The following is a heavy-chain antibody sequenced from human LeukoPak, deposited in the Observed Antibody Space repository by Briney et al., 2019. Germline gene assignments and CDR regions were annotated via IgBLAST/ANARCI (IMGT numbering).Heavy chain of an antibody. V-gene: IGHV3-74*01. CDR2: MNSAGSGT. CDR1: GFTFSAYW. J-gene: IGHJ4*02. CDR3: ARGNNDSSGLLDY. Sequence: GGSLRLSCAASGFTFSAYWMHWVRQAPGKGLVWVSRMNSAGSGTSDADSVKGRCTDSRDTAKMPLNLQINNLRAEDTAVYYCARGNNDSSGLLDYWGQGTLVTVSS. D-gene: IGHD3-22*01.